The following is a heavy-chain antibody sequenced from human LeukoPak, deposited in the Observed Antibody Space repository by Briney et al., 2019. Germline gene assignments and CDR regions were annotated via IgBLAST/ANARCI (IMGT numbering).Heavy chain of an antibody. D-gene: IGHD5-18*01. CDR2: INPNSGGT. Sequence: ASVKVSCKASGYTFTSYGISWVRQAPRQGREWMGRINPNSGGTNYAQKFQGRVTMTRDTSISTAYMELSRLRSDDTAVYYCARSGYSYGYLGYYFDYWGQGTLVTVSS. CDR3: ARSGYSYGYLGYYFDY. CDR1: GYTFTSYG. J-gene: IGHJ4*02. V-gene: IGHV1-2*06.